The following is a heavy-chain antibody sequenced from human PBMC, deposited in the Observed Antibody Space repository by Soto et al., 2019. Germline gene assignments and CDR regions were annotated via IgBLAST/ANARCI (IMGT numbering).Heavy chain of an antibody. Sequence: QVQLQESGPGLVKPSETLSLTCTVSGGSISSYYWSWIRQPAGKGLGWLGRIYTSGSTNYNPSLKSRVTRSGDTTKNQFSLKQSSVTAADAAVYYSARDSRDSSSTSCYDSFDYWGQGTLVTVSS. V-gene: IGHV4-4*07. J-gene: IGHJ4*02. CDR3: ARDSRDSSSTSCYDSFDY. CDR1: GGSISSYY. CDR2: IYTSGST. D-gene: IGHD2-2*01.